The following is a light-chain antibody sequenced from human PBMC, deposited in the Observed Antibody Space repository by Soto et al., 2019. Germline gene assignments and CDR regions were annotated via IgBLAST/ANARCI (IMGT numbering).Light chain of an antibody. CDR3: QHYTNWPLT. V-gene: IGKV3-20*01. J-gene: IGKJ4*01. CDR2: GAS. Sequence: EIVLTQSPGTLSLSPGERATLSCRASQSVSSNYLAWYQQKPGQAPRPLIYGASSRATGIPDRFSGSGAGTDFTLTISRLESEDFAVYYCQHYTNWPLTFGGGTKVEIK. CDR1: QSVSSNY.